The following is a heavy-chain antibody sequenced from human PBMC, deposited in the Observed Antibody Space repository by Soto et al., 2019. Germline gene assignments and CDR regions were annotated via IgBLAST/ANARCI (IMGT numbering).Heavy chain of an antibody. CDR1: GGSFSGYY. CDR3: AGGSGRYSYGWTPFYYYGREV. J-gene: IGHJ6*02. CDR2: INHSVST. V-gene: IGHV4-34*01. D-gene: IGHD5-18*01. Sequence: PSETRSLTCAVYGGSFSGYYWSWIRQPPGKGLEWIGEINHSVSTNYNPSLKSRVTISVDTSKNQFSLKLSSVTAADTAVYYCAGGSGRYSYGWTPFYYYGREVWGHGNTFNVSS.